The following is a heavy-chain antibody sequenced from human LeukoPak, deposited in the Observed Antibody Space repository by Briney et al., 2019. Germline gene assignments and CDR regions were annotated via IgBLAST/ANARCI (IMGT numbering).Heavy chain of an antibody. Sequence: PGGSLTLSCAASGFTFSSYWMSWVRQAPGKGLEWVANIKQDGSEKYYVDSVKGRFTISRDNAKNSLYLQMNSLRAEDTALYYCAKDTAYYYDSSGYHDYWGQGTLVTVSS. V-gene: IGHV3-7*03. CDR3: AKDTAYYYDSSGYHDY. CDR1: GFTFSSYW. J-gene: IGHJ4*02. CDR2: IKQDGSEK. D-gene: IGHD3-22*01.